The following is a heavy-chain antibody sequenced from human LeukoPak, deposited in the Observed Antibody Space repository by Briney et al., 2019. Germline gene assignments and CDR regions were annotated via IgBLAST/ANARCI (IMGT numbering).Heavy chain of an antibody. V-gene: IGHV3-30*02. J-gene: IGHJ4*02. CDR2: ILSYGSNK. CDR1: GFSFSSYG. Sequence: GGSLRLSCAGSGFSFSSYGMHWVRQAPGKGLEWMAFILSYGSNKYYADSVKGRFTISRDNSKNTLYLQLNSPRAEDPPVYYCLKDRKPRGWELSYFDFWGKGTLVTVS. D-gene: IGHD1-26*01. CDR3: LKDRKPRGWELSYFDF.